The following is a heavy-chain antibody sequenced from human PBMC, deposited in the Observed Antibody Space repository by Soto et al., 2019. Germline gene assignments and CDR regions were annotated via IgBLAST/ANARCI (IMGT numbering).Heavy chain of an antibody. Sequence: GGSLRLSCSASGFTFRSYGMRWVRQAPGKGLEWVAAISFEGSKRFYADSVKGRFTISRDNSKNTLYLQMNSLRGEDTAVYFSAQDNVPDGTVSGSSELFFWGQGTQVTVSS. CDR1: GFTFRSYG. V-gene: IGHV3-30*18. CDR3: AQDNVPDGTVSGSSELFF. J-gene: IGHJ4*02. D-gene: IGHD3-16*01. CDR2: ISFEGSKR.